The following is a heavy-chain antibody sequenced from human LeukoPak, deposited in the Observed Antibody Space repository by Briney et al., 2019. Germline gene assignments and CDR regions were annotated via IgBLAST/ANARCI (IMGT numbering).Heavy chain of an antibody. CDR1: GFTFSNYW. J-gene: IGHJ4*02. CDR3: VREWELLPWD. CDR2: INSDGSST. V-gene: IGHV3-74*01. D-gene: IGHD3-10*01. Sequence: GGSLRLSCAVSGFTFSNYWMHWVRQGPGKGLVWVSRINSDGSSTSYADSVKGRFTISRDNAKNTLYLQMNSLRAEDTAVYYCVREWELLPWDWGQGTLVTVSS.